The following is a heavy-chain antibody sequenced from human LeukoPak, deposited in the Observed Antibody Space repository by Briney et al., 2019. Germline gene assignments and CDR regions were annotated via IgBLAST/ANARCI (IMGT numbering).Heavy chain of an antibody. CDR1: GGTFSSYA. D-gene: IGHD6-19*01. CDR3: ARAESSGWSRGYFDY. Sequence: SVKVSCKASGGTFSSYAISWVRQAPGQGLEWMGRIIPILGIANYAQKFQGRVTITADKSTSTAYMELSSLRSEDRAVYYCARAESSGWSRGYFDYWGQGTLVTVSS. V-gene: IGHV1-69*04. CDR2: IIPILGIA. J-gene: IGHJ4*02.